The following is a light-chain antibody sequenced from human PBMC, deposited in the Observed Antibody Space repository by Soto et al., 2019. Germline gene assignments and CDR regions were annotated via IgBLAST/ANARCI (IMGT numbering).Light chain of an antibody. CDR1: QSVSNNY. CDR2: GAS. V-gene: IGKV3-20*01. CDR3: QQYGTSPWT. Sequence: EIVLTQSPGTLSLSPGERATLSCRASQSVSNNYLAWYHQKPGRAPRLVIYGASSRATGIPHRFSGSGSGADFTLTISRLEPEDFTVYDCQQYGTSPWTFGQGTRVEIK. J-gene: IGKJ1*01.